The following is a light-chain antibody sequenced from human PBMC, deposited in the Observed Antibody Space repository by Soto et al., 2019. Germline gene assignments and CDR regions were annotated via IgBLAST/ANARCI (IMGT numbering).Light chain of an antibody. CDR1: QSVASN. CDR2: GAS. V-gene: IGKV3-15*01. Sequence: EIVMTQSPGTLSVSPGERATLSCRASQSVASNLAWYQQKPGQVPRLLIYGASTRATRSPARFSGSGSGTKFTLTISSLQSEDFEIYYCQQYNKWPSGTFGQGTRLEIK. CDR3: QQYNKWPSGT. J-gene: IGKJ5*01.